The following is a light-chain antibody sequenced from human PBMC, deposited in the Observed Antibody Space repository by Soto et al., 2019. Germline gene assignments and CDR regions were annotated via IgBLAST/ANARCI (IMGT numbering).Light chain of an antibody. CDR2: DAS. CDR3: QQYDSLPRT. CDR1: QDTSNY. Sequence: DIQMTQSPSSLSASVGDRVTITCQASQDTSNYLNWYQQKPGKAPKLLIYDASNLQTGVPSRFSGSGSGTDFNLTISSLQPEDIATYYCQQYDSLPRTFGQGTKVDI. V-gene: IGKV1-33*01. J-gene: IGKJ1*01.